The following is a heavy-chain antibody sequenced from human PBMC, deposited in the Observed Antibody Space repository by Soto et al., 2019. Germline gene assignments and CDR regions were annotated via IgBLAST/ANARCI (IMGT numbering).Heavy chain of an antibody. V-gene: IGHV1-18*01. D-gene: IGHD1-26*01. CDR2: IRAYNGNT. CDR1: GYTFTSYG. Sequence: QVQLVQSGAEVKKPGASVKVSCKASGYTFTSYGISWVRQAPGQGLEWMGWIRAYNGNTNYAQKLQGRVTRTTDTSTSTAYMELRSLRSDDTAVYSCARDKRGSYHSYYCYYGMDVWGQGTTVTVSS. J-gene: IGHJ6*02. CDR3: ARDKRGSYHSYYCYYGMDV.